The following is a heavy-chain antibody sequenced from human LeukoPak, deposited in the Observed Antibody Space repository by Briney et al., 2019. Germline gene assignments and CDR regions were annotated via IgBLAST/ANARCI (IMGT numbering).Heavy chain of an antibody. CDR1: GFTFSSYT. J-gene: IGHJ4*02. Sequence: GGSLRLSCAASGFTFSSYTMNWVRQVPGKGLEWVSYITSSSGIMSYADSVKGRFTISRDNARNSLFLQMNSLRDEDTAVYYCARYSYGSLDYWGQGTLVTVSS. CDR2: ITSSSGIM. D-gene: IGHD5-18*01. V-gene: IGHV3-48*02. CDR3: ARYSYGSLDY.